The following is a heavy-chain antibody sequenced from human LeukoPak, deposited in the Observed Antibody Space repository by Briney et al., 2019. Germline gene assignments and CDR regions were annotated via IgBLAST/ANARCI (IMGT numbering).Heavy chain of an antibody. V-gene: IGHV3-23*01. D-gene: IGHD1-26*01. J-gene: IGHJ4*02. CDR2: IRDRGDKT. Sequence: GGSLRHSCTASGFTFSSYAMTWVRQAPGKGLELVSAIRDRGDKTHYADSVKGRFTISRDNSKNTLYLHMISLRAEDTAIYYCAKDWSCDYWGQGTLVTVSS. CDR1: GFTFSSYA. CDR3: AKDWSCDY.